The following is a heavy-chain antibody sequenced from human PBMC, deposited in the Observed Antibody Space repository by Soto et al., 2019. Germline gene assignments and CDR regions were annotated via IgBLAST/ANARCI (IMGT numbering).Heavy chain of an antibody. CDR1: GFTFNTYG. CDR2: ISYDGSNE. V-gene: IGHV3-30*18. CDR3: AKSLAVAAGWFDP. Sequence: LRLSFAASGFTFNTYGMHWVRQAPGKGLEWVAFISYDGSNEYYADSVKGRFTISRDNSKNTVFLQMNSLRGEDTAVYYCAKSLAVAAGWFDPWGQGALVTVSS. D-gene: IGHD6-19*01. J-gene: IGHJ5*02.